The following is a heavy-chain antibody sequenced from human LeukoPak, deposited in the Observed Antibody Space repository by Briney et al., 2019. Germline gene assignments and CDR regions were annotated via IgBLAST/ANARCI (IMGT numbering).Heavy chain of an antibody. CDR2: ITGSGDST. Sequence: GGSLRLSCAASGFIFSAYAMNWVRQAPGKGLEWVSSITGSGDSTYIADSMKGRFTIYRDNSKNTMYMQMNILRAEDTAVYYCAKGTLRSCTGARCYPFDYWGQGTLVNVSS. V-gene: IGHV3-23*01. J-gene: IGHJ4*02. CDR1: GFIFSAYA. CDR3: AKGTLRSCTGARCYPFDY. D-gene: IGHD2-8*02.